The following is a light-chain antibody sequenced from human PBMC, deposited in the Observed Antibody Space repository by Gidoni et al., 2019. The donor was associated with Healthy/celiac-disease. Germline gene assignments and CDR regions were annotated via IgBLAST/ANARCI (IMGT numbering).Light chain of an antibody. CDR3: MQALQTPRT. Sequence: DIVMTPFPLSLTVTPGEPASISRRSSQSVLHSNGYNHLDWYLQTPGQSPQLLLYLGTNRASCVPDMFSGSGSGTVFTLKISIVDADFVVFYYCMQALQTPRTFGPGTKVEIK. CDR1: QSVLHSNGYNH. CDR2: LGT. J-gene: IGKJ3*01. V-gene: IGKV2-28*01.